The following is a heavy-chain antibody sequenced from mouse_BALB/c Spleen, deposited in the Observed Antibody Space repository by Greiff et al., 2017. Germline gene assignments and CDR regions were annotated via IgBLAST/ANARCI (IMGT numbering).Heavy chain of an antibody. Sequence: EVQGVESGGGLVQPKGSLKLSCAASGFTFNTYAMNWVRQAPGKGLEWVARIRSKSNNYATYYADSVKDRFTISRDDSQSMLYLQMNNLKTEDTAMYYFVREFYDDFDYWGQGTTLTVSS. V-gene: IGHV10-1*02. CDR1: GFTFNTYA. J-gene: IGHJ2*01. CDR3: VREFYDDFDY. D-gene: IGHD2-3*01. CDR2: IRSKSNNYAT.